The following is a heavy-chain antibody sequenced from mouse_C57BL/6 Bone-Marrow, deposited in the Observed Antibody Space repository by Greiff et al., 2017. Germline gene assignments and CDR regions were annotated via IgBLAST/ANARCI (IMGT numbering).Heavy chain of an antibody. V-gene: IGHV3-8*01. Sequence: EVKLQESGPGLAKPSQTLSLTCSVTGYSITSDYWNWIRKFPGNKLEYMGYISYSGSTYYTPSLKRRISITLDTSKNQYYLQLNAVNTEDTATYYCARIYDGYVDYWGQGTSVTVSS. CDR2: ISYSGST. J-gene: IGHJ4*01. CDR3: ARIYDGYVDY. CDR1: GYSITSDY. D-gene: IGHD2-3*01.